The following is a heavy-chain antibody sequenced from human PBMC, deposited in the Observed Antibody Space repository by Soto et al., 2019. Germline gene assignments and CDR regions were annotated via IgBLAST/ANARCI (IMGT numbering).Heavy chain of an antibody. D-gene: IGHD3-3*01. V-gene: IGHV3-53*02. CDR3: ARALYDFWSGYPVYGMDV. CDR2: IYSGGST. CDR1: GFTVSSNY. Sequence: EVQLVETGGGLIQPGGSLRLSCAASGFTVSSNYMSWVHQAPGKGLEWVSVIYSGGSTYYADSVKGRFTISRDNSKNTLYLQMNSLRAEDTAVYYCARALYDFWSGYPVYGMDVWGQGTTVTVSS. J-gene: IGHJ6*02.